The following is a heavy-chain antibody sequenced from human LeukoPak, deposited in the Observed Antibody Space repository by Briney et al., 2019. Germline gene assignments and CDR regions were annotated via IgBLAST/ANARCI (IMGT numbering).Heavy chain of an antibody. CDR3: AKKVYYYHYMDV. CDR1: GFIFSSYD. Sequence: PGGSLRLSCAASGFIFSSYDMSWARQAPGKGLEWVSAISGSGGSTYYADSVKGRLTISRDNSKNTLYLQMNSLRAEDTAVYYCAKKVYYYHYMDVWRKGTTVTVSS. J-gene: IGHJ6*03. V-gene: IGHV3-23*01. CDR2: ISGSGGST.